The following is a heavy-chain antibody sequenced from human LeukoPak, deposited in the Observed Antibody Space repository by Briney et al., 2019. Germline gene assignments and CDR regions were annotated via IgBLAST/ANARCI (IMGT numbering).Heavy chain of an antibody. CDR1: GGSINSYY. D-gene: IGHD3-9*01. CDR3: ARLTGYSSESWFDP. V-gene: IGHV4-59*01. Sequence: SETLSLTCTVSGGSINSYYWSWIRQPPGKGLEWIGYIYYSGSTNYNPSLKSRVTISVHTSKNQFSLKLSSVTTADTAVYYCARLTGYSSESWFDPWGQGTLVTVSS. CDR2: IYYSGST. J-gene: IGHJ5*02.